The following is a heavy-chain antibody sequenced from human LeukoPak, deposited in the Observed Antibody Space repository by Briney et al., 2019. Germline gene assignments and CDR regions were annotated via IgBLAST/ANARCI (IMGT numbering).Heavy chain of an antibody. CDR2: VSTFNDDT. J-gene: IGHJ6*02. CDR1: GYPFHSYS. D-gene: IGHD2-21*01. CDR3: ARYLFGITNYGLDV. V-gene: IGHV1-18*01. Sequence: ASVKVSCKASGYPFHSYSITWMRQDPGQGLEWMGWVSTFNDDTKHAQKFQGRLTMTTDTSTSTAYMELRSLRSDDTAVYYCARYLFGITNYGLDVWGQGTTVTVSS.